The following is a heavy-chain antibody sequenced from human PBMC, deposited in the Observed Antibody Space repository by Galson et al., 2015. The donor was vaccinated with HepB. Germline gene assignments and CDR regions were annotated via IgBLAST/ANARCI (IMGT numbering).Heavy chain of an antibody. V-gene: IGHV3-11*06. CDR1: GFTFSDYY. CDR2: ISSSSSYT. CDR3: ARVGVRLVPANFDI. Sequence: SLRLSCAASGFTFSDYYMSWIRQAPGKGLEWVSYISSSSSYTNYADSVKGRFTNSRDNAKNPLYLQMNSLRAEDTAVYYCARVGVRLVPANFDIWGQGTMVTVSS. J-gene: IGHJ3*02. D-gene: IGHD2-2*01.